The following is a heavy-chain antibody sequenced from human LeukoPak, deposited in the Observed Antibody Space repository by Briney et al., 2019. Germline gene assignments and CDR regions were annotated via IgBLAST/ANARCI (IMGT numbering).Heavy chain of an antibody. J-gene: IGHJ3*01. D-gene: IGHD7-27*01. V-gene: IGHV4-31*03. CDR3: ARFSTRLTGERIGAFDL. CDR1: GVSLSSGGYY. Sequence: SQTLSLTCTVSGVSLSSGGYYWTWIRQHPGKGLEWLAYIYYVGNTYYNPSLKSRLSISANTSKNHFSLNLSSVTAADTAIYYCARFSTRLTGERIGAFDLWGQGTMVTVSS. CDR2: IYYVGNT.